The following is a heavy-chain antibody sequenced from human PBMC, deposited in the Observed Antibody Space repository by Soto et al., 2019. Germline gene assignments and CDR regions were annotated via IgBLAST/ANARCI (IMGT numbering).Heavy chain of an antibody. D-gene: IGHD1-1*01. CDR2: IIPAHDTP. CDR3: SRDRRAYNMRTETYFYGMDV. V-gene: IGHV1-69*01. Sequence: QVQLVQSGPEVKKPGSSVKVSCKASGGTFRTYAVSWVRRAPGHGLEWLGGIIPAHDTPNYAPRFEGRVTTTADESTNTAYMEPKTLTSDDTTVYYCSRDRRAYNMRTETYFYGMDVWGQGPTLAVSS. CDR1: GGTFRTYA. J-gene: IGHJ6*02.